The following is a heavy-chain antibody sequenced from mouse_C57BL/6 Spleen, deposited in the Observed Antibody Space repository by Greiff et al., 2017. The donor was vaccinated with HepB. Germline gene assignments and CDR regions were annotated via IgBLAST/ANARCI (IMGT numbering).Heavy chain of an antibody. V-gene: IGHV1-42*01. CDR1: GYSFTGYY. J-gene: IGHJ1*03. Sequence: VQLQQSGPELVKPGASVKISCKASGYSFTGYYMNWVKQSPEKSLEWIGEINPSTGGTTYNQKFKAKATLTVDKSSSTAYMQLKSLTSEDSAVYYCASSPLYYDYDDWYFDVWGTGTTVTVSS. CDR3: ASSPLYYDYDDWYFDV. CDR2: INPSTGGT. D-gene: IGHD2-4*01.